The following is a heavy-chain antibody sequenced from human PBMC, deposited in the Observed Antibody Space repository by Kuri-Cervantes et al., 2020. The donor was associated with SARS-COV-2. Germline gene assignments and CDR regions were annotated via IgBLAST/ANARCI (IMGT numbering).Heavy chain of an antibody. CDR3: ARLLSSTIFGVVIGYYMDV. D-gene: IGHD3-3*01. CDR1: GYTFTSYY. CDR2: INPSGGST. V-gene: IGHV1-46*01. J-gene: IGHJ6*03. Sequence: ASVKVSCKASGYTFTSYYMHWVRQAPGQGLEWMGIINPSGGSTSYAQKFQGRVTMTTDTSTSTAYMELRSLRSDDTAVYYCARLLSSTIFGVVIGYYMDVWGKGTTVTVSS.